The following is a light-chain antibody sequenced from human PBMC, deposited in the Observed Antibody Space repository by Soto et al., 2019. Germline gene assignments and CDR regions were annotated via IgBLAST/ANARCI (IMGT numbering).Light chain of an antibody. J-gene: IGKJ1*01. CDR3: QKSYTIPLK. CDR2: GAS. CDR1: QSVSSN. V-gene: IGKV3-15*01. Sequence: IVMTNSPATLSVSPGERSTLSFRASQSVSSNLAWYQQKPGQAPRLLIYGASTRATGIPARFSGSGSGTDYTLTISSLQLEDFATYYCQKSYTIPLKFGQGNKVDIK.